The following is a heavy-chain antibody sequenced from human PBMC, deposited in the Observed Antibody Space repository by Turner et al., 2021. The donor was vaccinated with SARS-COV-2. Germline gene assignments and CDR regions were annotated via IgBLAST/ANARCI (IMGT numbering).Heavy chain of an antibody. CDR2: IHVSGDTS. V-gene: IGHV3-23*01. CDR1: GFTFSSYA. Sequence: EIQLLESGGGLVQPGGFLKPSCAASGFTFSSYAMSWVRQPPGKGLEWVSGIHVSGDTSYYADSVRGRFTISRDNSKNTLFLQMNSLRAEDTDVYYCAKDHEATRGHFDYWGQGTLITVSS. D-gene: IGHD5-12*01. CDR3: AKDHEATRGHFDY. J-gene: IGHJ4*02.